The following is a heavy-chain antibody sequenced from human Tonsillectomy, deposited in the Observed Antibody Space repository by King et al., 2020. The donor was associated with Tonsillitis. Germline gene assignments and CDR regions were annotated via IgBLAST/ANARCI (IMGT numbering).Heavy chain of an antibody. V-gene: IGHV3-30*18. CDR3: AKDRDYDILTGYVGALDY. D-gene: IGHD3-9*01. Sequence: VQLVESGGRVVQPGRSLRLSCAASGFTFSTYGMHWVRQAPGNGLEWVAVISYDGSNKYYADSVKGRFTISRDNSKNTLYLQMNSLRGEDTAVYYCAKDRDYDILTGYVGALDYWGQGTLVTVSS. CDR1: GFTFSTYG. CDR2: ISYDGSNK. J-gene: IGHJ4*02.